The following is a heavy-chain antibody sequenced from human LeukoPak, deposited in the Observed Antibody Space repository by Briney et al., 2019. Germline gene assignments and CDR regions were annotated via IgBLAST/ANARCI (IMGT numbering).Heavy chain of an antibody. Sequence: GASVKVSCKASGGTFSSYAISWVRQAPGQGLEWMGGIIPIFGTANYAQKFQGRVTITTDESTSTAYMELSSLRSEDTAVYYCARGIYSGSYRNYYYYYKDVWGKGTTVTVSS. CDR3: ARGIYSGSYRNYYYYYKDV. D-gene: IGHD1-26*01. CDR1: GGTFSSYA. J-gene: IGHJ6*03. CDR2: IIPIFGTA. V-gene: IGHV1-69*05.